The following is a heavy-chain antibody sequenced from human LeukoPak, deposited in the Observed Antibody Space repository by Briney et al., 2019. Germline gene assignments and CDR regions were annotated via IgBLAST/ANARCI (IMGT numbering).Heavy chain of an antibody. V-gene: IGHV1-2*06. Sequence: GASVKVSCKASGYTFTGYYMHWVRQAPGQGLEWMGRINPNSGGTNYAQKFQGRVNMTRDTSISTDYMELSRLRSDDTAVYYCARASILRYFDWLLNNWGQGTLVTVSS. D-gene: IGHD3-9*01. CDR3: ARASILRYFDWLLNN. J-gene: IGHJ4*02. CDR2: INPNSGGT. CDR1: GYTFTGYY.